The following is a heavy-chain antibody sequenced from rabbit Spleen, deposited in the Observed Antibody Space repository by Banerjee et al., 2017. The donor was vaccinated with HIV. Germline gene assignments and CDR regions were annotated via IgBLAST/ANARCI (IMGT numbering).Heavy chain of an antibody. CDR3: ARVGGVGVYGYATL. CDR2: IEGGSSAFS. Sequence: QEQLEESGGDLVKPGASLTLTCNASGFDFSSSDYICWVRQAPGKGLEWIACIEGGSSAFSYFATWAKGRFTISKTSSTTVTLQMTSLTAADTATYFCARVGGVGVYGYATLWGPGTLVTVS. D-gene: IGHD6-1*01. J-gene: IGHJ4*01. V-gene: IGHV1S45*01. CDR1: GFDFSSSDY.